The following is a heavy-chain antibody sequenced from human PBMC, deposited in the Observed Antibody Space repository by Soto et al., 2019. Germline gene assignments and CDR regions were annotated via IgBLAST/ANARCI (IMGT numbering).Heavy chain of an antibody. V-gene: IGHV1-69*01. CDR1: GGLFSSYA. CDR2: IIPVFGTP. D-gene: IGHD3-16*01. CDR3: ARGDSPYVWFNEF. Sequence: QEQLVQSGAEVKKPGSSVKVSCKDSGGLFSSYAISWVRQAPGQGLEWMGGIIPVFGTPIYAQKFQGRVTITADESTNTAYMELSSLRSEDTAMYYCARGDSPYVWFNEFWGQGSLVTVSS. J-gene: IGHJ1*01.